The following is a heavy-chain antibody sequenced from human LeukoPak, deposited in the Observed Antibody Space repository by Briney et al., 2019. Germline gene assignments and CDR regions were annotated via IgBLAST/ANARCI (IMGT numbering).Heavy chain of an antibody. CDR1: GFTFSSYA. V-gene: IGHV3-30*04. CDR2: ISYDGGNK. D-gene: IGHD2-21*01. J-gene: IGHJ4*02. CDR3: EGKSVNIWVGDCNSFVY. Sequence: PGGSLRLSCAASGFTFSSYAMHWGRQAPGKGPEWVAVISYDGGNKYYLDSVKGRFTISRDNAKNTLYLQMNSLSAEDTAVYYCEGKSVNIWVGDCNSFVYGGQGAVVIVSS.